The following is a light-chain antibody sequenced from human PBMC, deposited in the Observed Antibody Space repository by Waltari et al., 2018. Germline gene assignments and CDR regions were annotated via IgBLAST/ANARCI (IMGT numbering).Light chain of an antibody. Sequence: EIQMTQSPSSLSASVGDRVTITCRASQDISNNLNWYQQKPGKAPDLLIFAVFTLQSGVPSRFSGSGSGTEFTLTISSLQPEDSATYYCHQSYTMPMYTFGQGTKLEIK. CDR1: QDISNN. V-gene: IGKV1-39*01. CDR2: AVF. CDR3: HQSYTMPMYT. J-gene: IGKJ2*01.